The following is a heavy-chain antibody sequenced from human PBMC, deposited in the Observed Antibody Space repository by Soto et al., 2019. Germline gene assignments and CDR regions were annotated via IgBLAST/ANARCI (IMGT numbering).Heavy chain of an antibody. CDR1: RDSVSSNSAA. V-gene: IGHV6-1*01. CDR2: TYYRSKWYN. J-gene: IGHJ4*02. Sequence: SQTLSLTCAISRDSVSSNSAAWNWIRQSPSRGLEWLGRTYYRSKWYNDYAVSVKSRITINPDTSKNQFSLQLNSVTPEDTAVYYCAREVLYYYDSSGYYGLDYWGQGTLVTVSS. CDR3: AREVLYYYDSSGYYGLDY. D-gene: IGHD3-22*01.